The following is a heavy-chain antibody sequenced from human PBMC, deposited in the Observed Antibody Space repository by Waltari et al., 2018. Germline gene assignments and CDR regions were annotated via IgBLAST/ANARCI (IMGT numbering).Heavy chain of an antibody. CDR3: VHRASSRDCTCTSCYTWFDA. D-gene: IGHD2-2*02. J-gene: IGHJ5*02. CDR2: VCWNDDK. V-gene: IGHV2-5*01. Sequence: QITLKASGPTLVKPTQTLTLTCTFSGFSLSTNEVGVGWIRQPPGKALEWLALVCWNDDKCYSPFRRSRLSITKDTSTNQVVLTMTNMHPVDTGTYYCVHRASSRDCTCTSCYTWFDAWGQGTLVTVSS. CDR1: GFSLSTNEVG.